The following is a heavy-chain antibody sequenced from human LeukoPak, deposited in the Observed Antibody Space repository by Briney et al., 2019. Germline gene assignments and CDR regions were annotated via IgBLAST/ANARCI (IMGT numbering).Heavy chain of an antibody. J-gene: IGHJ5*02. CDR1: GGSISSYY. CDR2: IYYNGDI. D-gene: IGHD6-19*01. V-gene: IGHV4-59*01. Sequence: PSETLSLTCTVSGGSISSYYWSWIRQPPGKGLEWIGYIYYNGDINYNPSLKSRVTISVDTSKNQFSLKLSSVTAADTAVYYCARESYSSGWFDPWGQGTPVTVSS. CDR3: ARESYSSGWFDP.